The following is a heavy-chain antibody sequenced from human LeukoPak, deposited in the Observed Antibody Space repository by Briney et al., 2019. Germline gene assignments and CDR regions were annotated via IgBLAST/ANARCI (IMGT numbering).Heavy chain of an antibody. J-gene: IGHJ3*02. D-gene: IGHD1-1*01. V-gene: IGHV3-13*05. CDR3: TRGSRRVQLARSYDFDI. CDR2: IGAAGDP. Sequence: GGSLRLSCAASGFTFSGHDMHWVRHATGKGLEWVATIGAAGDPYYPGSVKGRFTISRENVKNSLYLQMNSLGAGDTAMYYCTRGSRRVQLARSYDFDIWGQGTMVTVSS. CDR1: GFTFSGHD.